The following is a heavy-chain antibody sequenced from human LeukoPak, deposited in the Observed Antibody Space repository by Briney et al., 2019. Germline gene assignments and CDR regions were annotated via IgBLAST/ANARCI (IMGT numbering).Heavy chain of an antibody. V-gene: IGHV3-33*06. Sequence: GGSLRLSCAACGVTFRGDSMRCFRQAPGKGLEWVAVIWYDGSKKYYADSVKGRFTISRDNFKNTLCLQMDSLRAEDTDGDYCVKYHTGFVSYCAQGSLVTVSS. CDR2: IWYDGSKK. CDR1: GVTFRGDS. D-gene: IGHD2-8*02. J-gene: IGHJ4*02. CDR3: VKYHTGFVSY.